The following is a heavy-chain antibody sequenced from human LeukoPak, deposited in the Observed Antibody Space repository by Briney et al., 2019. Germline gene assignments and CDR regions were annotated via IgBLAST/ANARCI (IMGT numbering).Heavy chain of an antibody. Sequence: GESLRISCKGSGYSFTSYWIGWVRQMPGKGLEWMGIIYPGDSDTRYSPSFQGQVTISADKSISTAYLQWSSLKASDTAMYYCARPPTVTMRNWYFDLWGRGTLVTVSS. CDR3: ARPPTVTMRNWYFDL. J-gene: IGHJ2*01. V-gene: IGHV5-51*01. CDR1: GYSFTSYW. CDR2: IYPGDSDT. D-gene: IGHD4-17*01.